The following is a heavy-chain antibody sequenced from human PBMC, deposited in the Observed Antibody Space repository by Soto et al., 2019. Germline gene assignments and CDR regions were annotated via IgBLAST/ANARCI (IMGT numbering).Heavy chain of an antibody. D-gene: IGHD5-12*01. CDR1: GYTFSDFA. Sequence: QVQLVQSGAEVKKPGASVKVSCKTSGYTFSDFAIHWLRQTAGLSLEWIGWINAGIGNFRYSQKFQGIVFLTSDTSTTTGYMESRPLTSAETAVYYCARPSFTTTVWLRPYDPAGLDVWGHGTTVTVS. J-gene: IGHJ6*02. V-gene: IGHV1-3*01. CDR2: INAGIGNF. CDR3: ARPSFTTTVWLRPYDPAGLDV.